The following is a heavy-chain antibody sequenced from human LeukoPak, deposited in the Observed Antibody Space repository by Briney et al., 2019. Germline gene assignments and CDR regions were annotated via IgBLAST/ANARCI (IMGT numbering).Heavy chain of an antibody. CDR1: GFTFSTYA. J-gene: IGHJ3*02. D-gene: IGHD1-26*01. CDR2: ITGSGGST. Sequence: PGGSLRLSCAASGFTFSTYAMSWVRPPPGQGLEWVSAITGSGGSTYYAHSVKGRFTISRDNSKNTLYLQMNSLRAEDTAVYYCAKALVGATAHAFDIWGQGTMVTVSS. CDR3: AKALVGATAHAFDI. V-gene: IGHV3-23*01.